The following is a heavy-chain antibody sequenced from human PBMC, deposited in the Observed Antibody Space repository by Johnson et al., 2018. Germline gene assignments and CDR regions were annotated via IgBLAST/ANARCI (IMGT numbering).Heavy chain of an antibody. V-gene: IGHV3-49*05. J-gene: IGHJ6*04. Sequence: VQLVQSGGCLVKPGRSLRLSCTASGFTFGAYAMSWFRQAPGKGLEWVGFIRSKAYGGPTEYAASVKGRFTTSRDDSKSIAYLQMNSLETEDTAVYYCTSGDTRYYYYGMDVWGEGTTVTVAS. D-gene: IGHD4-17*01. CDR1: GFTFGAYA. CDR3: TSGDTRYYYYGMDV. CDR2: IRSKAYGGPT.